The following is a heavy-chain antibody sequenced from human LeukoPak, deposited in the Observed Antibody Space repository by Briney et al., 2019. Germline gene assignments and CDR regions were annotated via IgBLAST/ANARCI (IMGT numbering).Heavy chain of an antibody. V-gene: IGHV4-59*01. D-gene: IGHD2-2*01. CDR3: ARGRRDIVVVPAAKKVRNWFDP. J-gene: IGHJ5*02. CDR2: IYYSGST. Sequence: SETLSLTCTVSGGSISSYYWSWIRQPPGKGLEGIGYIYYSGSTNYNPSLKSRVTISVDTSKNQFSLKLSSVTAADSAVYYCARGRRDIVVVPAAKKVRNWFDPWGQGTLVTVSS. CDR1: GGSISSYY.